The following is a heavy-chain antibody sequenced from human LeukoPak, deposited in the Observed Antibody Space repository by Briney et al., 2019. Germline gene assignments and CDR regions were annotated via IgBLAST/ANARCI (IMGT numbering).Heavy chain of an antibody. J-gene: IGHJ4*02. D-gene: IGHD4-17*01. CDR2: ISSSSSYI. Sequence: GGSLRLSCAASGFTFSSYSMNWVRQAQGKGLEWVSSISSSSSYIYYADSVKGRFTISRDNAKNSLYLQINSLRAEDTAVYYCARASGDYGVDYWGQGTLVTVSS. CDR1: GFTFSSYS. V-gene: IGHV3-21*01. CDR3: ARASGDYGVDY.